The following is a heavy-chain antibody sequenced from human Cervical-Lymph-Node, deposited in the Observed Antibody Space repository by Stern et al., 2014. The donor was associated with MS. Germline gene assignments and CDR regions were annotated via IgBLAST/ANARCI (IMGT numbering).Heavy chain of an antibody. J-gene: IGHJ3*02. V-gene: IGHV4-30-4*01. CDR3: AREVITRVQSDAFDI. CDR2: IYYSGSA. D-gene: IGHD1-20*01. Sequence: QLQLQESGPGLVKPSQTLSLTCTVSGDSITSDNYFWSWVRQSPGKGLEWIGYIYYSGSAYYNPSLNTRVTMSVDTSKNQFSLKVYSVTAADTAVYYCAREVITRVQSDAFDIWGQGTLVTVSS. CDR1: GDSITSDNYF.